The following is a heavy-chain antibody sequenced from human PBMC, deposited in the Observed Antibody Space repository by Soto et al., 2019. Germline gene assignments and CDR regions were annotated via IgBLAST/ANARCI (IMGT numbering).Heavy chain of an antibody. Sequence: QVQLVESGGGVVQPGRSLRLSCAASGFTFSSYGMHWVRQAPGKGLEWVAVIWYDGSNKYYADSVKGRFTISRDNSKNTLYLQMNSLRAKDTAVYYCARVRGVVVAPYGMDVWGQGTTVTVSS. V-gene: IGHV3-33*01. CDR1: GFTFSSYG. CDR2: IWYDGSNK. J-gene: IGHJ6*02. CDR3: ARVRGVVVAPYGMDV. D-gene: IGHD2-15*01.